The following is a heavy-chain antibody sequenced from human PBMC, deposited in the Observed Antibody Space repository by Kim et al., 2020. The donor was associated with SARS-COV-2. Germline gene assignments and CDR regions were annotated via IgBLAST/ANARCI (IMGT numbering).Heavy chain of an antibody. J-gene: IGHJ4*02. Sequence: SLKSRVTISVDTSKNQFSLKLSSVTAADTTVYYCARRNYGSGSSNYYFDYWGQGTLVTVSS. V-gene: IGHV4-61*07. CDR3: ARRNYGSGSSNYYFDY. D-gene: IGHD3-10*01.